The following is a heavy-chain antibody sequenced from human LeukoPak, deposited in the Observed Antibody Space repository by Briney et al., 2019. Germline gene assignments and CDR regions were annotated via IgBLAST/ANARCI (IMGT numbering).Heavy chain of an antibody. D-gene: IGHD6-6*01. J-gene: IGHJ6*02. V-gene: IGHV1-69*13. CDR1: GGTFSSYA. Sequence: SVKVSCKASGGTFSSYAISWVRQAPGQGLEWMGGIIPIFGTANYAQKFQGRVTITADESTSTAFMELSSLRSEDTAVYYCARDLTYSSSPTNYYYYGMDVWGQGTTVTVSS. CDR2: IIPIFGTA. CDR3: ARDLTYSSSPTNYYYYGMDV.